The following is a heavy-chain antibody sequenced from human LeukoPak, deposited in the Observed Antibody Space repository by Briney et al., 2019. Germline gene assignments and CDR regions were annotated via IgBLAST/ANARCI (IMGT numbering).Heavy chain of an antibody. CDR1: GGSDSSSNW. CDR2: IYHSGTT. D-gene: IGHD5-24*01. J-gene: IGHJ4*02. V-gene: IGHV4-4*02. CDR3: ARRGDGYGYFDF. Sequence: PSETLSLTCAVSGGSDSSSNWWSWVRHPPGKGLEWIGAIYHSGTTTYNPSLQSRVTISVDKSKNQFSLKLSSVTAADTAVYYCARRGDGYGYFDFWGQGTLVTVSS.